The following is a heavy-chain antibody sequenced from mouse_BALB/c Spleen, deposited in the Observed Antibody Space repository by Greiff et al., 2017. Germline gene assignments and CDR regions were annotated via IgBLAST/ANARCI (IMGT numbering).Heavy chain of an antibody. CDR2: IDPANGNT. CDR1: GFNIKDTY. Sequence: EVQLQQSGAELVKPGASVKLSCTASGFNIKDTYMHWVKQRPEQGLEWIGRIDPANGNTQYDPKFQGKATITADTSSNTAYLQLSSLTSEDTAVYYCARAVRGYYAMDYWGQGTSVTVSS. J-gene: IGHJ4*01. V-gene: IGHV14-3*02. CDR3: ARAVRGYYAMDY.